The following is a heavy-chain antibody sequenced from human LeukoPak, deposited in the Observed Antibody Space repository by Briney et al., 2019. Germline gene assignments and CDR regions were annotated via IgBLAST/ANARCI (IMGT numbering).Heavy chain of an antibody. CDR3: ARGGVARGSNWFDP. D-gene: IGHD2-15*01. V-gene: IGHV1-2*02. Sequence: GASVKVSCKASGYTFTGYYMHWVRQAPGQGLESMGWINPNSGGTNYAQKFQGRVTMTRNTSISTAYMELSSLRSEDTAVYYCARGGVARGSNWFDPWGQGTLVTVSS. CDR2: INPNSGGT. CDR1: GYTFTGYY. J-gene: IGHJ5*02.